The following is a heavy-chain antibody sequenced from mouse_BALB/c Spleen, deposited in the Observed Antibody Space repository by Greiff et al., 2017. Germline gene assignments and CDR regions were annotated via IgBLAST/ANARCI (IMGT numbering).Heavy chain of an antibody. CDR2: IYPGNSDT. V-gene: IGHV1-5*01. CDR3: TRGDGPYAMDY. J-gene: IGHJ4*01. D-gene: IGHD1-2*01. Sequence: DVKLQESGTVLARPGASVKMSCKASGYSFTSYWMHWVKQRPGQGLEWIGAIYPGNSDTSYTQKFKGKAKLTAVTSASTAYMELSSLTNEDSAVYYCTRGDGPYAMDYWGQGTSVTVSS. CDR1: GYSFTSYW.